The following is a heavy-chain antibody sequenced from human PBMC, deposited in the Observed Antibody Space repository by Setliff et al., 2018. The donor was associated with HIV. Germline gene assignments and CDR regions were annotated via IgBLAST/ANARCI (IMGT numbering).Heavy chain of an antibody. Sequence: ETLSLTCAVSGGSISSSNWWSWVRRAPGKGLEWVADINQNGGYKDHVDSVTGRFTISRDNARNSLFLQMNSLKVEDTAVYYCARAPNVDTARAELFDIWGQGTMVTVSS. J-gene: IGHJ3*02. CDR3: ARAPNVDTARAELFDI. D-gene: IGHD5-18*01. V-gene: IGHV3-7*01. CDR1: GGSISSSNW. CDR2: INQNGGYK.